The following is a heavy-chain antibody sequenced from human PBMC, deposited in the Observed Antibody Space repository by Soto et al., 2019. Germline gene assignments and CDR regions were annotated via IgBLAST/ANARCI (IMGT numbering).Heavy chain of an antibody. CDR1: GFSISSYY. J-gene: IGHJ5*02. D-gene: IGHD2-2*01. CDR2: IYYSGST. CDR3: DRAILVVPDALFYNGANWLDH. V-gene: IGHV4-59*01. Sequence: PWGTLCLTCAGSGFSISSYYWSWIRQPPGKGLEWILYIYYSGSTNYNPSLKSRVTISVDTSNNQFSLKLSSVNAADTAVYYCDRAILVVPDALFYNGANWLDHWGQGTMVTVSS.